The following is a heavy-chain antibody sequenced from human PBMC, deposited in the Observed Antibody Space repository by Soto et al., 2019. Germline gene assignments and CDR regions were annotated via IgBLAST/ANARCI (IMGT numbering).Heavy chain of an antibody. CDR1: GFTFSSYG. CDR2: IWYDGSNK. V-gene: IGHV3-33*01. D-gene: IGHD2-2*02. CDR3: ASWGVPAAIGADY. J-gene: IGHJ4*02. Sequence: QVQLVESGGGVVQPGRSLRLSCAASGFTFSSYGMHWVRQAPGKGLEWVAVIWYDGSNKYYADSVKGRFTISRDNSKNTLYLQMNSLRAEDTAVYYCASWGVPAAIGADYWGQGTLVTVSS.